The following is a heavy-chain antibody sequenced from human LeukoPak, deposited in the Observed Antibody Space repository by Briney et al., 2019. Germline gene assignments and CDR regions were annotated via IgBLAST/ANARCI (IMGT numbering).Heavy chain of an antibody. Sequence: ASVKVSCKASGYTFTSYGISWVRQAPGQGLEWMGWISAYNGNTNYAQKLQGRVTMTTDTSTSTAYMELRSLRSDDTAVYYCARAPLRWYAGVFDYWGQGTLVTVSS. V-gene: IGHV1-18*01. J-gene: IGHJ4*02. CDR3: ARAPLRWYAGVFDY. CDR2: ISAYNGNT. CDR1: GYTFTSYG. D-gene: IGHD4-23*01.